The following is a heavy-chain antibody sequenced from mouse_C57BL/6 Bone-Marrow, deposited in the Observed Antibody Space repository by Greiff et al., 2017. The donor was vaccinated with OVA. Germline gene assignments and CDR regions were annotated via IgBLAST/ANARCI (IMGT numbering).Heavy chain of an antibody. CDR2: ISSGSSTI. Sequence: EVQLVESGGGLVKPGGSLKLSCAASGFTFSDYGMHWVRQAPEKGLEWVAYISSGSSTIYYADTVKGRFTIARDNAKNTLFLQMTSLRSEDTAMYYCARGLGYYSDYWGQGTTLTVSS. CDR1: GFTFSDYG. J-gene: IGHJ2*01. V-gene: IGHV5-17*01. CDR3: ARGLGYYSDY.